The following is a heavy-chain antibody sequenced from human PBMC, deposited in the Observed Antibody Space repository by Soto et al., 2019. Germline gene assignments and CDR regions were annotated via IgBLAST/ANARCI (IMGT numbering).Heavy chain of an antibody. J-gene: IGHJ6*02. D-gene: IGHD2-2*01. CDR3: AKVYTGGGLPAYQYYYYYGMDV. V-gene: IGHV3-23*01. CDR1: GFTFSSYA. CDR2: ISGSGGST. Sequence: LRLSCAASGFTFSSYAMIWVRQAPGKGLKWVSAISGSGGSTYYADSVKGRFTISRDNSKNTLYLQMNSLRAEDTAVYYCAKVYTGGGLPAYQYYYYYGMDVWGQGTTVTVSS.